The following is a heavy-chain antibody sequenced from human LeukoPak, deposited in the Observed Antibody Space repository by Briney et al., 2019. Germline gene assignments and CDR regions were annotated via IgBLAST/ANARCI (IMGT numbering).Heavy chain of an antibody. V-gene: IGHV3-66*02. CDR2: IYSGGST. D-gene: IGHD3-22*01. CDR1: GFTFSSYA. Sequence: GGSLRLSCAASGFTFSSYAMSWVRQAPGKGLEWVSVIYSGGSTYYADSVKGRFTISRDNSKNTLYLQMNSLRAEDTAVYYCASYDSSGYSNFDYWGQGTLVTVSS. J-gene: IGHJ4*02. CDR3: ASYDSSGYSNFDY.